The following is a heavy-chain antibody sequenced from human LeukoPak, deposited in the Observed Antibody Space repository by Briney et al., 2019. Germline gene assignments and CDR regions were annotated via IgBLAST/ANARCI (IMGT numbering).Heavy chain of an antibody. V-gene: IGHV4-34*01. CDR3: ARAQTRYYYYYYYMDV. Sequence: PSETLSLTCAVYGGSFSGYYWSWIRQPPGKGLEWIGEINHSGSTNYNPSLKSRVTISVDTSKNQFSLKLSSVTAADTAVYYCARAQTRYYYYYYYMDVWGKGTTVTISS. J-gene: IGHJ6*03. CDR1: GGSFSGYY. CDR2: INHSGST.